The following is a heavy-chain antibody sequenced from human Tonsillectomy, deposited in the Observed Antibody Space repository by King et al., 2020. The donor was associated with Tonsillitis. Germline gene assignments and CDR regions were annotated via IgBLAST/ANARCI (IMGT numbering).Heavy chain of an antibody. CDR1: GDSVSSNSAA. D-gene: IGHD1-7*01. CDR2: TYYRSKWYN. J-gene: IGHJ3*02. V-gene: IGHV6-1*01. CDR3: ARIWYNWNYLGAFDI. Sequence: VQLQQSGPGLVKPSQTLSLTCAISGDSVSSNSAAWNWIRQSPSRGLEWLGRTYYRSKWYNDYAVSVKSRITINPDTSKNQFALHLTSVTPEDTAVYSCARIWYNWNYLGAFDIWGQGTMVTVSS.